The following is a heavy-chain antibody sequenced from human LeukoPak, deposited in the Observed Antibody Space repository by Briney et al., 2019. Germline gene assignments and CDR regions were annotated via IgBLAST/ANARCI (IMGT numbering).Heavy chain of an antibody. CDR3: AKDAGATMIIVVNYFDY. CDR2: ITADGGTT. V-gene: IGHV3-23*01. Sequence: PGGSLRLSCAASGLTFSSYSMSWVRQAPGKRLEWVSDITADGGTTYYADSVKGRVTISRDNSKNTLYLQMNSLRAEDTAIYYCAKDAGATMIIVVNYFDYWGQGTLVTVSS. CDR1: GLTFSSYS. J-gene: IGHJ4*02. D-gene: IGHD3-22*01.